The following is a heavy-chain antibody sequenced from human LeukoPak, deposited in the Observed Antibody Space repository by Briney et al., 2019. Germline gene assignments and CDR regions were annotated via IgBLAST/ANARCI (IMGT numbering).Heavy chain of an antibody. J-gene: IGHJ4*02. CDR2: IIPIFGTA. Sequence: ASVKVSCKASGGTFSSYAISWVRQAPGQGLEWMGGIIPIFGTANYAQKFQGRVTITTDESTSTAYMELSSLRSEDTAVYYCARGMGAAAGSTRYYFDYWGQGTLVTVSS. D-gene: IGHD6-13*01. CDR3: ARGMGAAAGSTRYYFDY. V-gene: IGHV1-69*05. CDR1: GGTFSSYA.